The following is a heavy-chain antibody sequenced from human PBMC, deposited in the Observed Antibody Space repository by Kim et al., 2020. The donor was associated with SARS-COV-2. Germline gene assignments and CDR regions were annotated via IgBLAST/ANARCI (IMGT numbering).Heavy chain of an antibody. CDR3: ARGRPYYYGSGRVY. Sequence: ADSGKGRFIISRDNAKNSLDLQMNSLRAEDTAFYYCARGRPYYYGSGRVYWGQGTLVTVSS. J-gene: IGHJ4*02. D-gene: IGHD3-10*01. V-gene: IGHV3-48*03.